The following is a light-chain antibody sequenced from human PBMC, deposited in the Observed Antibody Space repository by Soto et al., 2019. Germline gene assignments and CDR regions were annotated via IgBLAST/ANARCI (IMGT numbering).Light chain of an antibody. CDR2: GAS. V-gene: IGKV3-15*01. CDR1: QSISSN. Sequence: VLTQSPGTLSLSPGERGTLSCRASQSISSNFVAWCQQKPGQAPRLLIYGASTRATGIPARFSGSGSGTEFTLTISSLQSEDFAVYYCQQYDKWPQFTFGQGTKVDIK. J-gene: IGKJ2*01. CDR3: QQYDKWPQFT.